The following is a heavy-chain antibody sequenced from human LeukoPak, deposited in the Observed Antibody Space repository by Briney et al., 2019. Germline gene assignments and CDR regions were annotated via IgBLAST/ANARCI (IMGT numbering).Heavy chain of an antibody. CDR3: AREDPQTTVPEGMDV. J-gene: IGHJ6*02. V-gene: IGHV4-59*01. CDR2: IYYSGTT. D-gene: IGHD4-17*01. CDR1: GGSISYYY. Sequence: SKTLSLTCTVSGGSISYYYWSWIRQSPGKGLEWIGYIYYSGTTNYNPSLKGRVTISVDTSKNQFSLQLRSVTAADTAVYYCAREDPQTTVPEGMDVWGQGTTVTVSS.